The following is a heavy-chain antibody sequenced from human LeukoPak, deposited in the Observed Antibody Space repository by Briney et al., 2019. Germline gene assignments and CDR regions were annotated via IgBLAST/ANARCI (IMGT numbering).Heavy chain of an antibody. V-gene: IGHV1-69*05. CDR3: ARGRGIAAAGTPAFDY. CDR2: IIPIFGTA. J-gene: IGHJ4*02. D-gene: IGHD6-13*01. Sequence: AASVKVSCKASGGTFSSYAISWVRQAPGQGLEWMGGIIPIFGTANYAQKFQGRVTITTDESTNTAYMELSSLRSEDTAVYYCARGRGIAAAGTPAFDYWGQGTLVTVSS. CDR1: GGTFSSYA.